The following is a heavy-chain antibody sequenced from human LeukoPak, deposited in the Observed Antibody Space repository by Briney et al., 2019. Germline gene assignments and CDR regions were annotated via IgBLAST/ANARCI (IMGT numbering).Heavy chain of an antibody. V-gene: IGHV4-59*01. Sequence: SETLSLTCTVSGGSISSYYWSWIRRPPGKGLEWIGYIYYSGSTNYNPSLKSRVTISVDTSKNQFSLKLSSVTAADTAVYYCARLPLRFLEWFYFDYWGQGTLVTVSS. CDR2: IYYSGST. J-gene: IGHJ4*02. CDR3: ARLPLRFLEWFYFDY. D-gene: IGHD3-3*01. CDR1: GGSISSYY.